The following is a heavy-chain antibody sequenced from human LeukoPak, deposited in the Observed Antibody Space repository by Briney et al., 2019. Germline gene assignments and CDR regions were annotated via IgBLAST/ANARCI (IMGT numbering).Heavy chain of an antibody. CDR3: ARSNVEGSSGWYTSFDY. V-gene: IGHV6-1*01. CDR1: GDSVSSNSAA. J-gene: IGHJ4*02. CDR2: TYYRSKWYN. Sequence: SQTLSLTCAISGDSVSSNSAAWNWIRQSPSRGLEWLGRTYYRSKWYNDYAVSVKSRITINPDTSKNQFSLQLNSVTPEDTAVYYCARSNVEGSSGWYTSFDYWGQGTLVTVSS. D-gene: IGHD6-19*01.